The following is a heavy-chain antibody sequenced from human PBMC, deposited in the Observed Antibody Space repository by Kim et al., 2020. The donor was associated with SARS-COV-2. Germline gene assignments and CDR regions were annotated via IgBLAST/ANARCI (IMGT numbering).Heavy chain of an antibody. Sequence: RSSYIYYADSVKGRFTISRDNAKNSLYLQMNSLRAEDTAVYYCASTSQPGWGQGTLVTVSS. V-gene: IGHV3-21*01. J-gene: IGHJ4*02. CDR3: ASTSQPG. D-gene: IGHD6-13*01. CDR2: RSSYI.